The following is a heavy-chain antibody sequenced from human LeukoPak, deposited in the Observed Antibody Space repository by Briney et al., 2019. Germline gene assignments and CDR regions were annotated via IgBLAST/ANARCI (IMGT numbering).Heavy chain of an antibody. D-gene: IGHD5-18*01. V-gene: IGHV4-61*02. J-gene: IGHJ4*02. CDR2: IYASGST. CDR3: ARDGTAMVSASSDY. CDR1: GGSIRSGSYF. Sequence: PSQTLSLTCTVSGGSIRSGSYFWSWIRQPAGKGLEWIGRIYASGSTNYNPSPKSRVTISVDTSKNQFSLKLSSVTAADTAVYYCARDGTAMVSASSDYWGQGTLVTVSS.